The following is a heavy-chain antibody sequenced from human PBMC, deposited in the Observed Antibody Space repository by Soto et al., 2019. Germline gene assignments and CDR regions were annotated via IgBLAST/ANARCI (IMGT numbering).Heavy chain of an antibody. J-gene: IGHJ4*01. CDR3: ARVHVMVVAGSTFDY. D-gene: IGHD6-19*01. CDR2: IYYSGTT. Sequence: SETLSLTCSVSGGSISSGYYYWSWIRQPPGKGLEWIGDIYYSGTTYYNPSLKSRLIISIDTSNNQFSLKLASVTAADTAVYYCARVHVMVVAGSTFDYWGHGTLVTVSS. CDR1: GGSISSGYYY. V-gene: IGHV4-30-4*01.